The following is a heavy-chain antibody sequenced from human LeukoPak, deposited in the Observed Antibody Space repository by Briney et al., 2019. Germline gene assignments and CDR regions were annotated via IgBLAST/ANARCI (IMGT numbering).Heavy chain of an antibody. CDR1: GFTFTSYV. CDR3: TRAPQQPRSYNDY. V-gene: IGHV3-23*01. J-gene: IGHJ4*02. CDR2: VVGTGVNT. D-gene: IGHD3-10*01. Sequence: GGSLRLSCAASGFTFTSYVITWVRQAPGKGLQWVSSVVGTGVNTYYADSVKGRFTVSRDNSKNTAFLQMNSLRAEDTAVYFCTRAPQQPRSYNDYWGRGTLVTVSS.